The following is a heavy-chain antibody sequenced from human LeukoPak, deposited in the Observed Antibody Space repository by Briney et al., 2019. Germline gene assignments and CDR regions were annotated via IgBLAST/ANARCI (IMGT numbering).Heavy chain of an antibody. J-gene: IGHJ6*03. V-gene: IGHV4-59*01. Sequence: PSETLSLTCTVSGGSISSYYWSWIRQPPGKGLEWIGYIYYSGSTNYNPSLKSRVTISVDTSKNQFSLKLSSVTAADTAVYYCARVHKRFLEWLLSGPYYYYYMDVWGKGTTVTVPS. D-gene: IGHD3-3*01. CDR1: GGSISSYY. CDR2: IYYSGST. CDR3: ARVHKRFLEWLLSGPYYYYYMDV.